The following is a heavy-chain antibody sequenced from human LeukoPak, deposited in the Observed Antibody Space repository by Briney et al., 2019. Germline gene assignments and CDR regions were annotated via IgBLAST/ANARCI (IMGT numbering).Heavy chain of an antibody. J-gene: IGHJ4*02. CDR3: ARVTGNTTYYFDY. CDR2: IYSSGST. D-gene: IGHD1-14*01. CDR1: GGSISSSYYY. Sequence: SETLSLTCTVSGGSISSSYYYWGWIRQPPGKGLEWIGSIYSSGSTYYNPSLKSRVTISVDTSKNQFSLKLSSVTAADTAVYYCARVTGNTTYYFDYWGQGTLVTVSS. V-gene: IGHV4-39*07.